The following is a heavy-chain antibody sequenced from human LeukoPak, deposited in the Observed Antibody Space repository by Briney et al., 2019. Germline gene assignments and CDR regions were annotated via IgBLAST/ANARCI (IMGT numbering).Heavy chain of an antibody. J-gene: IGHJ5*02. CDR1: GGSISSSSYY. CDR3: ARVNTLIRGIGWFDP. D-gene: IGHD3-10*01. V-gene: IGHV4-39*07. CDR2: IYYSGTT. Sequence: PSETLSLTCKVSGGSISSSSYYWGWFRQPRGKGLELIGNIYYSGTTYYNPSLKSRVTISVDTSKNQFSLKLSSVTAADTAVYYCARVNTLIRGIGWFDPWGQGILVTVSS.